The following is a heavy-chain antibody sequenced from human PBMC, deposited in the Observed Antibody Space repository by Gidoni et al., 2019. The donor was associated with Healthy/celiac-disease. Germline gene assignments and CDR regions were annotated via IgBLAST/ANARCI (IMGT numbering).Heavy chain of an antibody. D-gene: IGHD2-15*01. CDR1: GGSFSGYY. Sequence: QVQLQQWGAGLLKPSETLSLTCAVYGGSFSGYYWSWIRQPPGKGLEWIGEINHSGSTNYNPSLKSRVTISVDTSKNQFSLKLSSVTAADTAVYYCARDPYCSGGSCSDLSDPWGQGTLVTVSS. V-gene: IGHV4-34*01. CDR3: ARDPYCSGGSCSDLSDP. J-gene: IGHJ5*02. CDR2: INHSGST.